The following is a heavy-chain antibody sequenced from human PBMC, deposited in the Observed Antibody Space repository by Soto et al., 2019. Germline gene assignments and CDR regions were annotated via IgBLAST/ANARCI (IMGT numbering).Heavy chain of an antibody. CDR3: AKDPSTGYADY. CDR2: ISNSGKT. V-gene: IGHV3-23*01. J-gene: IGHJ4*02. Sequence: PGGSLRLSCAASEFTFSNYAMSWVRRAPGKGLEWVSTISNSGKTHYADSVEGRFTISRDNSKNTLYLQMNSLRADDTGVYYCAKDPSTGYADYWGQGTLVTVSS. D-gene: IGHD3-9*01. CDR1: EFTFSNYA.